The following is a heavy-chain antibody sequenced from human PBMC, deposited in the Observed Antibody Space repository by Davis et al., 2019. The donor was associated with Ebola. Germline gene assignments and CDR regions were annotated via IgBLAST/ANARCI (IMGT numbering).Heavy chain of an antibody. J-gene: IGHJ6*02. D-gene: IGHD6-13*01. V-gene: IGHV2-70*19. Sequence: SGPTLAQPTETLTLTCPSSGLSLSTRGVCVSWVRQPPGQALEWLALIDWDDGKHYSTSLKTRLTISKDTSKNQVVLTMTNMDPADTATYYCAQIPRSSWYPDYYYGMDVWGQGTTVAVSS. CDR1: GLSLSTRGVC. CDR2: IDWDDGK. CDR3: AQIPRSSWYPDYYYGMDV.